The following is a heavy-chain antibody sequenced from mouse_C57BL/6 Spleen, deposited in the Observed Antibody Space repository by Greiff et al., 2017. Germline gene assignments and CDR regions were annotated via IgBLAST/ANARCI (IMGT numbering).Heavy chain of an antibody. CDR3: ARSDSSGYPAWFAY. Sequence: QVQLQQPGAELVKPGASVKMSCKASGYTFTSYWITWVKQRPGQGLEWIGDIYPGSGSTNYNEKFKSKATLTVDTPSSTAYMQLSSLTSEDSAVYYCARSDSSGYPAWFAYWGQGTLVTVSA. V-gene: IGHV1-55*01. J-gene: IGHJ3*01. CDR1: GYTFTSYW. D-gene: IGHD3-2*02. CDR2: IYPGSGST.